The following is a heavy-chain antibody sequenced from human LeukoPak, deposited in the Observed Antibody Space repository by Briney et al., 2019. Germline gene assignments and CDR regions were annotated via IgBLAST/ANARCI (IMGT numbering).Heavy chain of an antibody. Sequence: GGSLRLSCAASGFTFSAYSMNWVRQAPGKGLEWISYIGISSGNTKYADSVKGRFTISGDKAKNSLHPQMNSLRVEDTAVYYCARDYKYAFDNWGQGTLVTVSS. CDR1: GFTFSAYS. CDR2: IGISSGNT. D-gene: IGHD5-24*01. J-gene: IGHJ4*02. V-gene: IGHV3-48*01. CDR3: ARDYKYAFDN.